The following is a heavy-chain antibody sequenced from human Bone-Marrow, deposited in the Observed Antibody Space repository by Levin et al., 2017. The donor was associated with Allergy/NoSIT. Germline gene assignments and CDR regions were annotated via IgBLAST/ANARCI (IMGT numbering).Heavy chain of an antibody. D-gene: IGHD6-19*01. J-gene: IGHJ3*02. CDR3: ASGWRRYSDAFDI. CDR1: GHTLPELS. V-gene: IGHV1-24*01. Sequence: GESLKISCQVSGHTLPELSMHWVRQAPGKGLEWMGGFNPEEGETIYAQKFQDRVTMTEDTTIDTAYMDLGRLTSEETAVYYCASGWRRYSDAFDIWGQGTMVTVSS. CDR2: FNPEEGET.